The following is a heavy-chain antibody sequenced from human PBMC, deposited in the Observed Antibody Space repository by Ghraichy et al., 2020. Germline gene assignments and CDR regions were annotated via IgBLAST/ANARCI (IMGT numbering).Heavy chain of an antibody. CDR2: INTETGNP. D-gene: IGHD3-22*01. J-gene: IGHJ5*02. V-gene: IGHV7-4-1*01. Sequence: ASVKVSCKTSGYTFTSYTMNWVRQAPGQGLEWMGWINTETGNPTYAQGFTGRFVFSLDTSVSTAFLQIDGLKTEDTVTYYCARGKNYHDTVAWGQGTLVTVSS. CDR1: GYTFTSYT. CDR3: ARGKNYHDTVA.